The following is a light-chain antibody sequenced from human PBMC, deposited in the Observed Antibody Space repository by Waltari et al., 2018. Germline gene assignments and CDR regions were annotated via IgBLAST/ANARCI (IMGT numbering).Light chain of an antibody. CDR2: AAS. V-gene: IGKV1-39*01. Sequence: DIQMTQSQSSLSASVGDRVTITCRASQSISSYLNWYQQKPGKAPKPLIYAASSLQSGVPSRFSGSGSGTDFTLTISSLQPEDFATYYCRQSYSTPATFGQGTRLEIK. CDR3: RQSYSTPAT. CDR1: QSISSY. J-gene: IGKJ5*01.